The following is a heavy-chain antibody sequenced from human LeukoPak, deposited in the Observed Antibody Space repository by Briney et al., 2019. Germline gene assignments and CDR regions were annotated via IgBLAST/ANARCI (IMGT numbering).Heavy chain of an antibody. V-gene: IGHV3-64*01. Sequence: PGGSLRLSCAASGFIFSSYSMHWVRQAPGKGLEYVSVISPDGSNTYYTNSVKGRFTISRDNSKNTLYLQMGSLRDEDMGVYYCAREQPAGSTVYWGQGTLVTASS. CDR1: GFIFSSYS. D-gene: IGHD2-2*01. CDR2: ISPDGSNT. J-gene: IGHJ4*02. CDR3: AREQPAGSTVY.